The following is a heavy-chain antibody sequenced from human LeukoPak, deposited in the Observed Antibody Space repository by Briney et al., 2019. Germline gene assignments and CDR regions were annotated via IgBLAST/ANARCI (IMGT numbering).Heavy chain of an antibody. J-gene: IGHJ4*02. CDR1: GGSISSSSYY. CDR3: ARHGRWELRYYFDY. Sequence: PSETLSLTCTVSGGSISSSSYYWGWIRQPPGKGLEWIVSIYYSGSTYYNPSLKSRVTISVDTSKNQFSLKLSSVTAADTAVYYCARHGRWELRYYFDYWGQGTLVTVSP. D-gene: IGHD1-26*01. V-gene: IGHV4-39*01. CDR2: IYYSGST.